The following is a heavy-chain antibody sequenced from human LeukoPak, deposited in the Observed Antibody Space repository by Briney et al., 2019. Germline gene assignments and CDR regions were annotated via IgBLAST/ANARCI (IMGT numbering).Heavy chain of an antibody. J-gene: IGHJ4*02. Sequence: GGSLRLSCAASGFTFSSYAMSWVRQAPGKGLEWVSAISGGGGSTYYADSVKGRFTISRDNSKNTLYLQMNSLRAEDTAVYYCAKTASEYYDSSGHFDYWGQGTLVTVSS. D-gene: IGHD3-22*01. CDR2: ISGGGGST. V-gene: IGHV3-23*01. CDR1: GFTFSSYA. CDR3: AKTASEYYDSSGHFDY.